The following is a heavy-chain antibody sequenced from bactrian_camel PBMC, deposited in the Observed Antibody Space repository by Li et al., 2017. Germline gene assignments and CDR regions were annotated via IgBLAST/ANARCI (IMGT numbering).Heavy chain of an antibody. D-gene: IGHD1*01. J-gene: IGHJ4*01. CDR1: GQTFSRYC. V-gene: IGHV3S1*01. CDR3: AARGPPLDSLCPSSISNNY. Sequence: VPLVESGGGSVQTGGSLRLSCAISGQTFSRYCMAWFRQAPGKERELVASIYAGNQGTVYVDSVKGRFLITRYNAKNTVDLQMNSLRPEDTGMYYCAARGPPLDSLCPSSISNNYWGQGTQVTVS. CDR2: IYAGNQGT.